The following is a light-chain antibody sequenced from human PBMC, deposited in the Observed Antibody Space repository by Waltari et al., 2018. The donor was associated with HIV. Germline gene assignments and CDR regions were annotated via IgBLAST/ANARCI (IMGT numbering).Light chain of an antibody. V-gene: IGKV2-28*01. J-gene: IGKJ1*01. CDR3: MQALQTPWT. CDR1: QSLLHSNGYNY. Sequence: DIALTQSPLSLTVTPGEPASISCTSSQSLLHSNGYNYFDWYLQKPGQSPQLLIYLGSNRASGVPDRFSGSGSGTEFTLKISRVEAEDVGIYYCMQALQTPWTFGQGTKVEIK. CDR2: LGS.